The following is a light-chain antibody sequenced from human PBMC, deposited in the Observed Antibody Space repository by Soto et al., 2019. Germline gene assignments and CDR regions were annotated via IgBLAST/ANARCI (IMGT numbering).Light chain of an antibody. CDR2: EAS. CDR1: QSVGMN. CDR3: KQYTNWNPFT. Sequence: EVVMTQSPATLSVSPGERATLSCRASQSVGMNLAWYQQKPGQAPRLLRYEASTSSTGIPARFSGSGSGTEFTLTISSLQPEDFAVYYCKQYTNWNPFTFGGGTKVEIK. V-gene: IGKV3-15*01. J-gene: IGKJ4*01.